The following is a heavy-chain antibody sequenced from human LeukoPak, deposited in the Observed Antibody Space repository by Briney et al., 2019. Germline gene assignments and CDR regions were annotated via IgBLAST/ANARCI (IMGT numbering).Heavy chain of an antibody. CDR1: GGSISSYD. Sequence: ASETLSLTCTVSGGSISSYDWSWLRQPAGKGLEWIGRIYTSGSTNYNPSLKSRVTMSVDTSKNQFSLKLSSVTAADTAVYYCARDYTVTSTVDYWGQGTLVTVSS. J-gene: IGHJ4*02. D-gene: IGHD4-17*01. CDR2: IYTSGST. V-gene: IGHV4-4*07. CDR3: ARDYTVTSTVDY.